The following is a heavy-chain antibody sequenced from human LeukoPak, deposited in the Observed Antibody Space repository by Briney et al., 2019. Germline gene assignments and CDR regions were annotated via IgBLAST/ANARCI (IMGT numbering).Heavy chain of an antibody. CDR1: GFTFSSYA. CDR2: ISYDGSNK. V-gene: IGHV3-30-3*01. Sequence: PGGSLRLSCAASGFTFSSYAMHWVRQAPGMGLEWVAVISYDGSNKYYADSVKGRFTISRDNSKNTLYLQMNSLRAEDTAVYYCAAYIVHGYWGQGTLVTVSS. D-gene: IGHD2-15*01. CDR3: AAYIVHGY. J-gene: IGHJ4*02.